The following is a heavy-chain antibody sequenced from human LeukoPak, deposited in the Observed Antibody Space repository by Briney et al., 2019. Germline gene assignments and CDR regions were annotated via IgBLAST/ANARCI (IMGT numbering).Heavy chain of an antibody. Sequence: PGGSLRLSCTASGFMFSRLGMQWVRQAPGEGLEWVAMIWHDGSVEEYADSVKGRFTISRDNSQNTLYLQKNSLRDDDTAVYYCAKEGDQFRGYLDAWGKGTTVTVSS. CDR1: GFMFSRLG. J-gene: IGHJ6*03. D-gene: IGHD3-16*01. CDR2: IWHDGSVE. V-gene: IGHV3-33*06. CDR3: AKEGDQFRGYLDA.